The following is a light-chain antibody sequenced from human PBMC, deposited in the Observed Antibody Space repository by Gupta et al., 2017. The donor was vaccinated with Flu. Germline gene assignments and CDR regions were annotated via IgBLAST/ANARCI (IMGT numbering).Light chain of an antibody. CDR2: KAS. J-gene: IGKJ4*01. V-gene: IGKV1-5*03. CDR1: QSISIR. Sequence: DIQMTQSPSTLSASVGDRVTITCRASQSISIRLAWYQQKPGKAPKLLIYKASSLESGVPSRFSGSGSGTEFTLTISSLQPDDFATYYCQQYNSYSAITFGGGTKVEIK. CDR3: QQYNSYSAIT.